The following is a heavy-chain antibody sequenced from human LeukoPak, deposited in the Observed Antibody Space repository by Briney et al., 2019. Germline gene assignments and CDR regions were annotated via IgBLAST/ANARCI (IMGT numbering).Heavy chain of an antibody. D-gene: IGHD1/OR15-1a*01. J-gene: IGHJ3*02. CDR2: ISGSGGST. CDR3: AKVTGTGAFDI. CDR1: GFTFSRYA. V-gene: IGHV3-23*01. Sequence: SGGSLRLSCAASGFTFSRYAMRWVRQAPGKGVEGGSAISGSGGSTYYADSVQRPFTISTDNSKNTLYLQMNSLRAEATAVYYCAKVTGTGAFDIWGQGTMVTVSS.